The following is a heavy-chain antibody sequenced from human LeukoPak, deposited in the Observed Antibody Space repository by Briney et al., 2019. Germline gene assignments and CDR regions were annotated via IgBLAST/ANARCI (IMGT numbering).Heavy chain of an antibody. CDR1: GFTFDCCG. Sequence: GGSLRLSCAASGFTFDCCGMHWVRQAPGKGLEWVAFIRNVGNDKYYTDSVKGRFTISRDNSKNTMYLQMNSLRAEDTAVYYCAKRSYSGYAYHYYMDVWGKGTTVTVSS. CDR2: IRNVGNDK. D-gene: IGHD5-12*01. CDR3: AKRSYSGYAYHYYMDV. J-gene: IGHJ6*03. V-gene: IGHV3-30*02.